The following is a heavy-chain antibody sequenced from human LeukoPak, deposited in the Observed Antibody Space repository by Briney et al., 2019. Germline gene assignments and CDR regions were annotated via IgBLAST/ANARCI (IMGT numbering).Heavy chain of an antibody. Sequence: ASVKVSCKASGYTFTGYYMHWVRQAPGQGLEWMGWINPNSGGTNYAQKFQGRVTMTRDTSISTAYMELSRLRSDDTAVYYCARDDDGDYAYYYMDVWGKGATVTVSS. CDR2: INPNSGGT. CDR1: GYTFTGYY. V-gene: IGHV1-2*02. CDR3: ARDDDGDYAYYYMDV. D-gene: IGHD4-17*01. J-gene: IGHJ6*03.